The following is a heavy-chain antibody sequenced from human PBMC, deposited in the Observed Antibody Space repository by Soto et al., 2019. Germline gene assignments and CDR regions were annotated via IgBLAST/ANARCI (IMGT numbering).Heavy chain of an antibody. Sequence: QVQLVESGGGVVQPGRSLRLSCAASGFSFSNYDIHWVRQAPGKGLEWVAFIRYDGSNKYYADSVKGRFTISRDNSKNTLYLQMDSLRVEDTAVYYCARGGGGLLRFGEPPYWGQGTLVAVSS. J-gene: IGHJ4*02. V-gene: IGHV3-33*01. CDR2: IRYDGSNK. D-gene: IGHD3-10*01. CDR1: GFSFSNYD. CDR3: ARGGGGLLRFGEPPY.